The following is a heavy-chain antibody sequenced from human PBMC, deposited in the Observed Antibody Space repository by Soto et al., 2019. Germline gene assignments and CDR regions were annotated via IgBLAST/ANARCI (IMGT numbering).Heavy chain of an antibody. Sequence: ASVKVSCKASGYTFTGYYMHWVRQAPGQGLEWMGWINPNSGGTNYAQKFQGWVTMTRDTSISTAYMELSRLRSDDTAVYYCARSLIVVPAAFDYWGQGTLVTVSS. CDR2: INPNSGGT. CDR3: ARSLIVVPAAFDY. CDR1: GYTFTGYY. J-gene: IGHJ4*02. D-gene: IGHD2-2*01. V-gene: IGHV1-2*04.